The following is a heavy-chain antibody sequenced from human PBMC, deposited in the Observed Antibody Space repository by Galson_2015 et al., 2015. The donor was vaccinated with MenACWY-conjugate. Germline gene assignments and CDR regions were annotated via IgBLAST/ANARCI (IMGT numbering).Heavy chain of an antibody. CDR2: IKSKTDGGTT. CDR1: GFTFSNAW. CDR3: TTDLGGSYGHDTGEYFQH. Sequence: SLRLSCAASGFTFSNAWMSWVRQAPGKGLEWVGRIKSKTDGGTTDYAAPVKGRFTISRDDSKNTLYLQMNSLKTEDTAVYYCTTDLGGSYGHDTGEYFQHWGQGTLVTVSS. D-gene: IGHD1-26*01. V-gene: IGHV3-15*01. J-gene: IGHJ1*01.